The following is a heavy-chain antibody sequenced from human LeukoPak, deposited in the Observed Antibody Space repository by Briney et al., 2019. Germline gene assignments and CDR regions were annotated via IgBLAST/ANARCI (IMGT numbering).Heavy chain of an antibody. Sequence: PSETLSLTCTVSGGSISSYYWSWIRQPPGKGLEWIGYIYYSGSTNYNPSLKSRVTISVDTSKNQFSLKLSSVTAADTAVYYCARGIGWLPDYWGQGTLVSVSS. V-gene: IGHV4-59*01. D-gene: IGHD6-19*01. CDR2: IYYSGST. J-gene: IGHJ4*02. CDR1: GGSISSYY. CDR3: ARGIGWLPDY.